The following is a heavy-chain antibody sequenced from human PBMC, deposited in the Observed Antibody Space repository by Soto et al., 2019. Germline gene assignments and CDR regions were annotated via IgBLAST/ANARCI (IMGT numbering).Heavy chain of an antibody. J-gene: IGHJ6*02. CDR3: ANNRLQSSPGAGGYYGMDV. CDR2: IIPIFGTP. CDR1: GVTFSSSA. V-gene: IGHV1-69*01. D-gene: IGHD1-1*01. Sequence: QVLLVQSGAELKEPGSSVKVSCKASGVTFSSSAISWLRQAPGQGLEWMGGIIPIFGTPNYARKFQGRVTTPADESTTTAYMELSSLRSEDTAFYYCANNRLQSSPGAGGYYGMDVWGHGTAVTVSS.